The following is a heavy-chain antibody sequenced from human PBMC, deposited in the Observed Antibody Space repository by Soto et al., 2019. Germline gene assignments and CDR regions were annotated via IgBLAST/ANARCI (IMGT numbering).Heavy chain of an antibody. V-gene: IGHV4-4*02. CDR2: ILHTGST. J-gene: IGHJ4*02. CDR3: ARSPRRVDGKWYLDY. D-gene: IGHD2-15*01. CDR1: GDSFRDANW. Sequence: QVQLQESGPGLVKPSGTLSLTCGGSGDSFRDANWWTWVRQPPGKGLEWIGDILHTGSTDYSPSLRSRVTISIDTSRKEFSLNLTSVTATDTAVYYCARSPRRVDGKWYLDYWGQGVQVTVSS.